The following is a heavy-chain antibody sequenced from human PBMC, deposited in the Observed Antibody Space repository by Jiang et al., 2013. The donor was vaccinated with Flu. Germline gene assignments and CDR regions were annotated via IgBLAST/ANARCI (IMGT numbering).Heavy chain of an antibody. D-gene: IGHD3-16*01. J-gene: IGHJ6*04. CDR2: IYAGDSDS. V-gene: IGHV5-51*01. CDR3: ASRSGPRGKSWGNYGMDV. CDR1: SYW. Sequence: SYWIGWVRQMPGKGLEWMGIIYAGDSDSRYSPSFRGQVTMSVDKSTTTTAYLQWSSLKASDTAMYYCASRSGPRGKSWGNYGMDVWGKGTTVTVSS.